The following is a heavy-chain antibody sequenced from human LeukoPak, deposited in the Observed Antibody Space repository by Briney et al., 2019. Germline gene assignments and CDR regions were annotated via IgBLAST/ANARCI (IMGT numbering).Heavy chain of an antibody. CDR3: ARVGVSAFITTDY. CDR2: ISSSGSTI. Sequence: PGGSLRLSCAAPGFTFSSYEMNWVRQAPGKGLEWVSYISSSGSTIYYADSVKGRFTISRDNAKNSLYLQMNSLRAEDTAVYYCARVGVSAFITTDYWGQGTLVTASS. CDR1: GFTFSSYE. J-gene: IGHJ4*02. D-gene: IGHD3-3*01. V-gene: IGHV3-48*03.